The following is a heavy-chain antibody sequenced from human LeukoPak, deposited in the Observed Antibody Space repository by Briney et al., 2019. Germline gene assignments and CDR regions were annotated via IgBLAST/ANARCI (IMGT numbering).Heavy chain of an antibody. J-gene: IGHJ4*02. D-gene: IGHD6-13*01. CDR1: GYTFTSYA. V-gene: IGHV7-4-1*02. CDR3: ARDLRAAAGTSLDYFDY. Sequence: ASVKVSCKASGYTFTSYAMNWVRQVPGQGLEWMGWINTNTGNPTYAQGFTGRFVFSLDTSVSTAYLQISSLKAEDTAVYYCARDLRAAAGTSLDYFDYWGQGTLVTVSS. CDR2: INTNTGNP.